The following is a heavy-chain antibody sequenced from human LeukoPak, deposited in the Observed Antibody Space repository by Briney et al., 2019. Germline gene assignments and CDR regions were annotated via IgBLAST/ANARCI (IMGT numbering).Heavy chain of an antibody. J-gene: IGHJ3*01. CDR3: VIDYGGSSGAFDL. V-gene: IGHV3-21*01. CDR2: ISSSSGDI. D-gene: IGHD4-23*01. CDR1: GFIFSSYA. Sequence: PGGSLRLSCTASGFIFSSYALNWVRRAPGQGLEWVSSISSSSGDIYYTDSVKGRFTISRDNARKSLYLQMNSLRVEDTAVYYCVIDYGGSSGAFDLWGQGTMVTVSS.